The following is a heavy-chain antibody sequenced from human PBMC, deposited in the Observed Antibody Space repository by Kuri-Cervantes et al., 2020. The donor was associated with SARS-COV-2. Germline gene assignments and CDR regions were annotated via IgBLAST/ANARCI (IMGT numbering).Heavy chain of an antibody. CDR2: IIPIFGTA. Sequence: SVKVSCKASGGTFSSYAISWVRQAPGQGLEWMGGIIPIFGTANYAQKFQGRVTITADESTSTAYMELRSLRSDDTAVYYCARVFSRLWGSGRYFDLWGRGTLVTVSS. V-gene: IGHV1-69*13. J-gene: IGHJ2*01. D-gene: IGHD4/OR15-4a*01. CDR1: GGTFSSYA. CDR3: ARVFSRLWGSGRYFDL.